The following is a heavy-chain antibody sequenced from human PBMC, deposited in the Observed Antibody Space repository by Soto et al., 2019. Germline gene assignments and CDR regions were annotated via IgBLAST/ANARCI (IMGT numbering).Heavy chain of an antibody. CDR2: IYYTGNT. D-gene: IGHD6-19*01. Sequence: SETLSLTCAVSGGSISSSSYYWGWIRQPPGKGLEWIGSIYYTGNTYYTPSLQSRVAISVDTSKNQFSLKLNSVTAADTAVYYCARRTVNIRTFYSGLKTPRFDYWGQGALVTVSS. CDR1: GGSISSSSYY. CDR3: ARRTVNIRTFYSGLKTPRFDY. J-gene: IGHJ4*02. V-gene: IGHV4-39*01.